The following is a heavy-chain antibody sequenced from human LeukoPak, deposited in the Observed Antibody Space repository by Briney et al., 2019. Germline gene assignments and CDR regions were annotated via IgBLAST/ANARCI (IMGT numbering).Heavy chain of an antibody. V-gene: IGHV5-51*01. Sequence: GESLKISCKGSGYSFTSYWIGWVRQMPGKGLEWMGIIYPGDSDTRYSPSFQGQVTISADKSISTAYLQWSSLKASGTAMYYCARRDILTGSRDAFDIWGQGTMVTVSS. J-gene: IGHJ3*02. CDR2: IYPGDSDT. D-gene: IGHD3-9*01. CDR1: GYSFTSYW. CDR3: ARRDILTGSRDAFDI.